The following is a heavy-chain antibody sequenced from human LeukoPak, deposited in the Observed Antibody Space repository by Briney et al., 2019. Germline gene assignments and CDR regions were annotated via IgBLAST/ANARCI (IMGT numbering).Heavy chain of an antibody. V-gene: IGHV3-23*01. Sequence: GGSLRLSCAASGFTFSSYAMSWVRQAPGKGLEWVSAISGSGGSTNYADSVKGRFTISRDNSKNTLYLQMNSLRAEDTAVYYCAKDLQAHYYDSSGYLGGYWGQGTLVTVSS. J-gene: IGHJ4*02. CDR3: AKDLQAHYYDSSGYLGGY. D-gene: IGHD3-22*01. CDR2: ISGSGGST. CDR1: GFTFSSYA.